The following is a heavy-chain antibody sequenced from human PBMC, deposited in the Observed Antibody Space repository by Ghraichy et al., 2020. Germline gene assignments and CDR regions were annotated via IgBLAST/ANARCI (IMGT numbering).Heavy chain of an antibody. Sequence: ASVKVSCKASGYTFTTYGITWVRQAPGQGLEWLGWISGYNANTNYAQKLQGRVTLTTDTSTSTAYMELRSLRSDDTAVYYCSRDRVGDYWGQGTLVTVSS. CDR2: ISGYNANT. D-gene: IGHD1-26*01. V-gene: IGHV1-18*04. CDR3: SRDRVGDY. CDR1: GYTFTTYG. J-gene: IGHJ4*02.